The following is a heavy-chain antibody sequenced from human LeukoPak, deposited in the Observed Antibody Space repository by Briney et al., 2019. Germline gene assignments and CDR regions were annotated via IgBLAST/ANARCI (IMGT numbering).Heavy chain of an antibody. J-gene: IGHJ4*02. D-gene: IGHD5-12*01. CDR3: ARDRGYVPDY. V-gene: IGHV3-74*01. CDR1: GFTFSSYW. Sequence: GGSLRLSCAASGFTFSSYWMHWVRQAPGKGLVWVSRIISDGSGTTYADSVKGRFTISRDNAKNTVYLQMNSLRAEDTAVYYCARDRGYVPDYWGRGTLVTVSS. CDR2: IISDGSGT.